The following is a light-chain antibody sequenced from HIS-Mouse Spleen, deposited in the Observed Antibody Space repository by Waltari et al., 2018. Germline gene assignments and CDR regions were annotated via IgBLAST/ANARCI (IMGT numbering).Light chain of an antibody. CDR1: KGISSA. V-gene: IGKV1D-13*01. CDR2: DAS. Sequence: AIQLTQSPSSLSASVGDRVTITCRASKGISSALAWYQQKPVKAPKLLIYDASSLESGVPSRFSGSGSGTDFTLTISSLQPEDFATYYCQQFNNYSLTFGGGTKVEIK. J-gene: IGKJ4*01. CDR3: QQFNNYSLT.